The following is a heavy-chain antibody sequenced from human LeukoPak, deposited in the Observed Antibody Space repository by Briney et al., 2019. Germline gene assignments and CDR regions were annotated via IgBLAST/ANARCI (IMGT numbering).Heavy chain of an antibody. D-gene: IGHD3-3*01. Sequence: GGSLRLSCAASGFTFSSYAMSWVRQAPGKGLEWVSVIYSGGSTYYADSVKGRFTISRDNSKNTLYLQMNSLRAEDTAVYYCERLRVDYYYYGMDVWGQGTTVTVSS. CDR3: ERLRVDYYYYGMDV. CDR2: IYSGGST. J-gene: IGHJ6*02. CDR1: GFTFSSYA. V-gene: IGHV3-53*01.